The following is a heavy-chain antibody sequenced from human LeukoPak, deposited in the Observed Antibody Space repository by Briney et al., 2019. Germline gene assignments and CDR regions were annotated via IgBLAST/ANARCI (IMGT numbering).Heavy chain of an antibody. CDR3: AAGRDTSGYDLTYEPLHI. Sequence: SETLSLTCTVSGASISSSTYYWGWIRQPPGKGLEWIGSLYNSGTYYTPPLKSRVTISIDTSKNQFSLKLTSATAADTAVYYCAAGRDTSGYDLTYEPLHIWGPGTMVTVSS. CDR2: LYNSGT. V-gene: IGHV4-39*07. CDR1: GASISSSTYY. D-gene: IGHD3-22*01. J-gene: IGHJ3*02.